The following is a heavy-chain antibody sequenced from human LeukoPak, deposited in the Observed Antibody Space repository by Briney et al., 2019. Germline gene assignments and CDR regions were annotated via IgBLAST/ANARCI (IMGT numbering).Heavy chain of an antibody. CDR3: ARRDYDILTGYFLDVRY. D-gene: IGHD3-9*01. V-gene: IGHV4-34*01. Sequence: SETLSLTCAVYGGSFSGYYWSWIRQPPGKGLEWIGEINHSGSTNYNPSLKSRVTISVDTSKNQFSLKLSSVTAADTAVYYCARRDYDILTGYFLDVRYWGQGTLVTVSS. CDR2: INHSGST. CDR1: GGSFSGYY. J-gene: IGHJ4*02.